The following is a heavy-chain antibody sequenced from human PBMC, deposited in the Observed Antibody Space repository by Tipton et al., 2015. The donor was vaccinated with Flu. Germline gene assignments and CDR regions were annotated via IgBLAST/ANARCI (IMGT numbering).Heavy chain of an antibody. D-gene: IGHD3-10*01. J-gene: IGHJ4*02. CDR1: GGFVSSYF. Sequence: TLSLTCTVSGGFVSSYFWTWIRQAPGKGLEWIGFSYYSGSTSYNPSLQSRVTISVDTSRNQFSLNLKSVTAADTAVYYCARDRGWPASLDYWGQGILVTVSS. CDR3: ARDRGWPASLDY. V-gene: IGHV4-59*02. CDR2: SYYSGST.